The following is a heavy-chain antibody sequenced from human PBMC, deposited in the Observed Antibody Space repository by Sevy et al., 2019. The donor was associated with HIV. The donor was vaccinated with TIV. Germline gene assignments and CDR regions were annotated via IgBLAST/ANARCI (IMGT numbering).Heavy chain of an antibody. CDR2: ISSASSYI. J-gene: IGHJ4*02. Sequence: GGSLRLSCAASGFTFSSYNMNWVRQAPGKGLEWVSSISSASSYIRYADSVRGRFTISRDNAKNSLYLQMNSLRAEDTAVYYCERFLNYYDTSGFGYWGQGTLVTVSS. D-gene: IGHD3-22*01. V-gene: IGHV3-21*01. CDR3: ERFLNYYDTSGFGY. CDR1: GFTFSSYN.